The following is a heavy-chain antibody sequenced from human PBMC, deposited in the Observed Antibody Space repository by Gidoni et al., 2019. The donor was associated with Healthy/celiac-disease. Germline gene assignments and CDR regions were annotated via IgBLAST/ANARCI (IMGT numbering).Heavy chain of an antibody. Sequence: EVQLVESGGGLVQPGGSLRLSCAASGFPFSSYAMSWVRQAPGKGLEWVSAISGSGGSTYYADAVKGRFTISRDNSKNTLYLQMNSLRAEDTAVYYCAKDLLPTGTTGGWGQGTLVTVSS. V-gene: IGHV3-23*04. CDR1: GFPFSSYA. D-gene: IGHD1-7*01. CDR2: ISGSGGST. CDR3: AKDLLPTGTTGG. J-gene: IGHJ4*02.